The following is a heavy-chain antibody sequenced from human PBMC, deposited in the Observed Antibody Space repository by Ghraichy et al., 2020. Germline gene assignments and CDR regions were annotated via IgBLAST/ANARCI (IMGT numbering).Heavy chain of an antibody. CDR1: RFTFTAYW. J-gene: IGHJ4*02. CDR3: SADKGFGANDY. Sequence: GGSLRLSCAAPRFTFTAYWMAWLRQAPGRGLEWVANMNEDGSVKNHLDSVKGRFSISRDNARRSLYLQMNSLRVEDTAIYYCSADKGFGANDYWGQGSLVFVS. V-gene: IGHV3-7*03. D-gene: IGHD3-3*01. CDR2: MNEDGSVK.